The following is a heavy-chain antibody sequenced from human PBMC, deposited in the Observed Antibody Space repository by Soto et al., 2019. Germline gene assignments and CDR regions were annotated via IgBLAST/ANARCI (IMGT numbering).Heavy chain of an antibody. J-gene: IGHJ5*02. V-gene: IGHV4-59*08. CDR2: IYSSGST. Sequence: SATLALPCDVFGGSIHSDYWSWMRQPPGKGLEWIGYIYSSGSTNYNPSLKSRVTISVDTSKNQFSLKLSSVTAADTAVYYCARLVYYGSGSYWWFDPWGQGTLVTVS. CDR3: ARLVYYGSGSYWWFDP. D-gene: IGHD3-10*01. CDR1: GGSIHSDY.